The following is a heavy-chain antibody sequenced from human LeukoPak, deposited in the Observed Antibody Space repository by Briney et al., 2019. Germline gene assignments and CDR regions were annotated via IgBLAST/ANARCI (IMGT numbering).Heavy chain of an antibody. Sequence: GGSLRLSCAASGFTFSSYSMNWVRQAPGKGLEWVSSISSSSSYIYYADSVKGRFTISRDNAKTSLYLQMNSLRADDTAVYYCARRGPTTVTTHDAFDIWGRGTTVTVSS. CDR3: ARRGPTTVTTHDAFDI. D-gene: IGHD4-17*01. J-gene: IGHJ3*02. CDR2: ISSSSSYI. V-gene: IGHV3-21*01. CDR1: GFTFSSYS.